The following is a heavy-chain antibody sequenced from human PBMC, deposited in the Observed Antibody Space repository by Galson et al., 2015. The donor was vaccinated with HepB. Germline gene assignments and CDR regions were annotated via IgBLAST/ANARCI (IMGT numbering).Heavy chain of an antibody. D-gene: IGHD3-10*01. J-gene: IGHJ3*02. CDR1: GYTFTGYY. CDR2: INPNSGGT. V-gene: IGHV1-2*04. CDR3: ARSVGITMVRGVIRDAFDI. Sequence: SVKVSCKASGYTFTGYYMHWVQQAPGQGLEWMGWINPNSGGTNYAQKFQGWVTMTRDTSISTAYMELSRLRSDDTAVYYCARSVGITMVRGVIRDAFDIWGQGTIVTVSS.